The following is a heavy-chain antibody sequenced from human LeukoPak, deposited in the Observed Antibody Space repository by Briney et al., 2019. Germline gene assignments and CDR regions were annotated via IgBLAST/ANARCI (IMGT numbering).Heavy chain of an antibody. V-gene: IGHV4-4*09. Sequence: PSETLSLTCTVSGGSISSYYWSWIRQPPGKGLEWIGYIYTSGSTNYNPSLKSRVTISVDTSKNQFSLKLSSVTAADTAVYYCARHGYSSSSGRPHYYYYMDVWGKGTTVTVSS. J-gene: IGHJ6*03. CDR2: IYTSGST. CDR3: ARHGYSSSSGRPHYYYYMDV. CDR1: GGSISSYY. D-gene: IGHD6-6*01.